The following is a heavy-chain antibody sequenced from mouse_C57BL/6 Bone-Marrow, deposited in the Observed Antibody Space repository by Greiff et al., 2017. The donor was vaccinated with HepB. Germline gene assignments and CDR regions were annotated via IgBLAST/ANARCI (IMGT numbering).Heavy chain of an antibody. CDR2: SRNKANYYTT. CDR1: GFTFSDFY. CDR3: ARDANWAWFAY. V-gene: IGHV7-1*01. Sequence: EVQGVESGGGLVQSGRSLRLSCATSGFTFSDFYMEWVRQAPGKGLEWIAASRNKANYYTTEYSASVKGRFIVSRDTSQSILYLQMNALRAEDTAIYYCARDANWAWFAYWGQGTLVTVSA. D-gene: IGHD4-1*02. J-gene: IGHJ3*01.